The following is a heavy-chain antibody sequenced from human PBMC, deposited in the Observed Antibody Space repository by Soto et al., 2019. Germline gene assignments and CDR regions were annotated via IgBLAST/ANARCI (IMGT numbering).Heavy chain of an antibody. Sequence: SVKVSCKASGGTFSSYAISWVRQAPGQGLEWMGGIIPIFGTANYAQKFQGRVTITADKSTSTAYMELSSLRSEDTAVYYCARERGEGVATIGDDYYYYGMVVWGQG. CDR1: GGTFSSYA. CDR2: IIPIFGTA. CDR3: ARERGEGVATIGDDYYYYGMVV. J-gene: IGHJ6*02. D-gene: IGHD5-12*01. V-gene: IGHV1-69*06.